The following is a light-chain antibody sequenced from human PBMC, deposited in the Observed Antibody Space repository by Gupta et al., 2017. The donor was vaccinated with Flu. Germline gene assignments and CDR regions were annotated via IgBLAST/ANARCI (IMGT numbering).Light chain of an antibody. CDR3: ATWDSSVSAVV. CDR2: DNY. Sequence: QSVLTQPPSVSAAPGQKVAISCSGSSSNIGNNYVSWYQQLPGAAPKLLIYDNYKRPSGIPDRFSGSRSGTSATLAITGLQTGDEADYYCATWDSSVSAVVFGGGTKLTVL. CDR1: SSNIGNNY. J-gene: IGLJ3*02. V-gene: IGLV1-51*01.